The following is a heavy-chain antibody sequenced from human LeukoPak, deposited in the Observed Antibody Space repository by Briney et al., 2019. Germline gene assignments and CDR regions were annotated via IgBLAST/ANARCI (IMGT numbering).Heavy chain of an antibody. V-gene: IGHV3-11*01. J-gene: IGHJ4*02. CDR3: ARAATYCGGDCYSNYFDY. CDR2: IISSGSTI. CDR1: GFTFSDYY. Sequence: PGGCLRLSCAASGFTFSDYYMSWIRQAPGKGLEWVSYIISSGSTIYYADSVKGRFTISRDNAKNSLYLQMNSLRAEDTAVYYCARAATYCGGDCYSNYFDYWGQGTLVTVSS. D-gene: IGHD2-21*02.